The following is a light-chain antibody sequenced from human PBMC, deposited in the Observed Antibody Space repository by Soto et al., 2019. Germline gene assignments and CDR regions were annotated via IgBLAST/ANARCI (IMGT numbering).Light chain of an antibody. Sequence: ETIMTQSPYTMSVSLGERATLSCRASQSLRSSIAWYQQKPCQAPRLLIYDESNRAPGIHARFSGSGPRKELTLAIRGMPSPDSELSHCKKYHKWNQTFGQR. CDR3: KKYHKWNQT. CDR1: QSLRSS. J-gene: IGKJ1*01. CDR2: DES. V-gene: IGKV3-15*01.